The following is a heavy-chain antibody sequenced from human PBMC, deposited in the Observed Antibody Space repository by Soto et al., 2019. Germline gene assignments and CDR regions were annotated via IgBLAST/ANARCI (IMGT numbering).Heavy chain of an antibody. Sequence: GESLKITCKGSGYSFAGYWITWVRQKPGKGLEWMGRIDPSDSQTYYSPSFRGHVTISVTKSITTVFLQWSSLRASDTAMYYCARQIYDSDTGPNFQYYFDSWGQGTPVTVSS. D-gene: IGHD3-22*01. CDR1: GYSFAGYW. CDR3: ARQIYDSDTGPNFQYYFDS. V-gene: IGHV5-10-1*01. J-gene: IGHJ4*02. CDR2: IDPSDSQT.